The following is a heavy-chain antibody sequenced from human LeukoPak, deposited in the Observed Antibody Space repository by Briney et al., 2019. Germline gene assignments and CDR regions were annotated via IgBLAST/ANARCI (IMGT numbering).Heavy chain of an antibody. CDR2: IYTSGST. V-gene: IGHV4-61*02. Sequence: PSETLSLTCTVSGGSISSGSYYWSWLRQPAGKGLEWIGRIYTSGSTNYNPSLKSRVTISVDTSKNQFSLKLSSVTAADTAVYYCARGVAENEWELTFDYWGQGTLVTVSS. D-gene: IGHD1-26*01. CDR1: GGSISSGSYY. CDR3: ARGVAENEWELTFDY. J-gene: IGHJ4*02.